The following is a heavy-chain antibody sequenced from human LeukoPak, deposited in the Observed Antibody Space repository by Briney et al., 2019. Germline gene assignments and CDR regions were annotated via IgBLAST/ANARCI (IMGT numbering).Heavy chain of an antibody. D-gene: IGHD1-1*01. CDR3: ARENWSSSYYYYYYMDV. J-gene: IGHJ6*03. CDR2: IKQDGSEK. V-gene: IGHV3-7*01. Sequence: GGSLRLSCAASGFTFSSYWMSWVRQAPGKGLEWVANIKQDGSEKYYVGSVKGRFTISRDNAKNSLYLQMNSLRAEDTAVYYCARENWSSSYYYYYYMDVWGKGTTVTVSS. CDR1: GFTFSSYW.